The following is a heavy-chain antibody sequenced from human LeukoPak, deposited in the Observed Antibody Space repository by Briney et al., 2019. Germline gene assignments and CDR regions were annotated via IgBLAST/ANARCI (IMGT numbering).Heavy chain of an antibody. CDR1: GGSINSALYY. J-gene: IGHJ4*02. D-gene: IGHD1-14*01. V-gene: IGHV4-39*01. CDR2: VSHDGIT. Sequence: SETLSLTCTVSGGSINSALYYWAWIRQTPEQQLEWIGSVSHDGITKYSPSLGGRVSLSADTSKNAFFMEVHSVTAADTAVYFCARRRIVTGPAYYFDFWGQGALVTVSS. CDR3: ARRRIVTGPAYYFDF.